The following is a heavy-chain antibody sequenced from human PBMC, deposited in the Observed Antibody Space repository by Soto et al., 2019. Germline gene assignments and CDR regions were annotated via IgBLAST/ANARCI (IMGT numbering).Heavy chain of an antibody. CDR3: AKDRGGRWVQTLDY. V-gene: IGHV3-30*18. J-gene: IGHJ4*02. CDR2: ISNDGGDT. Sequence: GGSLRLSCAASGFPFRNFAMHWVRQAPGKGLEWVAFISNDGGDTYYSDSVKGRFSISRDKSKNTLYLQMNSLRAEDTAIFYCAKDRGGRWVQTLDYWGQGTLVTVSS. D-gene: IGHD5-18*01. CDR1: GFPFRNFA.